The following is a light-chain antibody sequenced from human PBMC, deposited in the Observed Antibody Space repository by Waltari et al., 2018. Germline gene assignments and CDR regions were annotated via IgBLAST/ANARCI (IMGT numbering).Light chain of an antibody. CDR3: QQYDGEVVT. V-gene: IGKV3-20*01. CDR2: GTS. J-gene: IGKJ4*01. CDR1: QSVTSIS. Sequence: EIVLTQSPGTLSLSPGESATLSCRASQSVTSISLSWYQQKLGQAPRLLIYGTSSRATGTPDRFSGSGSGTDFTLTISRLEPEDVAVYYCQQYDGEVVTFGGGTKVEI.